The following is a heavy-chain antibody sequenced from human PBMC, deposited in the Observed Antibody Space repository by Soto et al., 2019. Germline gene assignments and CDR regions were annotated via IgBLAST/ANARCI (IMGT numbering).Heavy chain of an antibody. CDR1: GYTFTSYG. J-gene: IGHJ5*02. CDR3: ARDVLRFLEWSPGGSWFDP. Sequence: ASVKVSCKASGYTFTSYGISWVRQAPGQGLEWMGWISAYNGNTNYAQKLQGRVTMTTDTSTSTAYMELRSLGSDDTAVYYCARDVLRFLEWSPGGSWFDPWGQGTLVTVSS. D-gene: IGHD3-3*01. CDR2: ISAYNGNT. V-gene: IGHV1-18*01.